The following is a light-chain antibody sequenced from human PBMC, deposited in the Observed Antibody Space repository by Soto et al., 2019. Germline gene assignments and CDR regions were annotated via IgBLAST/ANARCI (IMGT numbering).Light chain of an antibody. CDR2: DVF. CDR1: SSDVGGYNL. Sequence: QSALTQPRSVSGSPGQSVTIPCTGSSSDVGGYNLVSWYQQYPGEVPKLIIYDVFKRPSGVPDRFSGSKSGNTASLTISGLQGDDEADFYCCSYAGSFIWLFGGGTKVTVL. CDR3: CSYAGSFIWL. J-gene: IGLJ3*02. V-gene: IGLV2-11*01.